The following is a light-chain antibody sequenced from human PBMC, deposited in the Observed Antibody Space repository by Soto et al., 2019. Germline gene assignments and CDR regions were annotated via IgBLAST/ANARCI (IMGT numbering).Light chain of an antibody. CDR1: SSDVGGYNY. Sequence: QSALTQPPSASGSPGQSVTISCTGTSSDVGGYNYVSWYQQHPGKAPKLMIYEVSKRPSGVPERFSGSKSGNTASLTVSGLQAAAEADYYCSSYAGSNNLVFGGGTKLTVL. CDR2: EVS. V-gene: IGLV2-8*01. J-gene: IGLJ2*01. CDR3: SSYAGSNNLV.